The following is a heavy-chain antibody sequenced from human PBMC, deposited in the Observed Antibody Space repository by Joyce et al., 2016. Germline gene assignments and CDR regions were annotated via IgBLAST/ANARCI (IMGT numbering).Heavy chain of an antibody. CDR3: ARLPGTENTGLDY. CDR1: GYNFMDYW. V-gene: IGHV5-51*01. CDR2: IYPDDADT. J-gene: IGHJ4*02. D-gene: IGHD3-10*01. Sequence: EVQLVQSGAEVKKPGESLKISCRGSGYNFMDYWIGWVGQMPGKGLEWMGIIYPDDADTRYSPSFQGQVTISADKSVTTAYLQWSSLKASDTAMYYCARLPGTENTGLDYWGQGTLVTVSS.